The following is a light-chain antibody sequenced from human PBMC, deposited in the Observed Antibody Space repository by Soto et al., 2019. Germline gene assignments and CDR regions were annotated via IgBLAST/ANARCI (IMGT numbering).Light chain of an antibody. CDR3: QQSYRSPYT. CDR2: GAS. CDR1: QSINIY. J-gene: IGKJ2*01. V-gene: IGKV1-39*01. Sequence: DIQMTQSPSSLFASVGDRVTVTCRASQSINIYLNWYQQKPGKAPTLLIYGASSLQSGVPSRFSGGGSRTDFTPTISALQPEDFITYYCQQSYRSPYTFGQGTKLEI.